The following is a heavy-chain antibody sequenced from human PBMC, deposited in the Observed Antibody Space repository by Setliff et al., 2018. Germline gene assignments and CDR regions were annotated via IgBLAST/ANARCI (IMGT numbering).Heavy chain of an antibody. CDR2: LYYSGNA. J-gene: IGHJ6*03. Sequence: SETLSLTCNVSGGSISSYSWSWIRQAPGKGLEWSGYLYYSGNANYNPSLKSRVTISGDTSQNYFSLKLTSVTEADTAVYYCARGPPGYYYYMNVWGQGTTVTVSS. V-gene: IGHV4-59*01. CDR1: GGSISSYS. CDR3: ARGPPGYYYYMNV.